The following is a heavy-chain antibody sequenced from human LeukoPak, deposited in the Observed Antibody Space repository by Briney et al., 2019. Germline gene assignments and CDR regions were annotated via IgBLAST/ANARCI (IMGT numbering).Heavy chain of an antibody. CDR1: GGSISSGSYY. D-gene: IGHD1-20*01. CDR2: IYTSGGT. CDR3: ARYNWNDGWFDP. V-gene: IGHV4-61*02. Sequence: SQTLSLTCTVSGGSISSGSYYWSWIRQPAGKGLEWIGRIYTSGGTNYNPSLKSRVTISVDTSKNQFSLKLSSVTAADTAVYYCARYNWNDGWFDPWGQGTLVTVSS. J-gene: IGHJ5*02.